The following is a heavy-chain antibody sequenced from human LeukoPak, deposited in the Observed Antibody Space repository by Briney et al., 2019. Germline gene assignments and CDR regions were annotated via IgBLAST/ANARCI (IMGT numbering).Heavy chain of an antibody. Sequence: GGSLRLSYAASGFIFSNAWMNWVRQAPGKGLEWVGRIKSKDDGGTTDYAAPVKGRFTISRDDSKNMLYLQMNSLKTEDTAVYYCTTVSGYSYGHWGQGTLVTVSS. J-gene: IGHJ4*02. CDR1: GFIFSNAW. V-gene: IGHV3-15*01. D-gene: IGHD5-18*01. CDR2: IKSKDDGGTT. CDR3: TTVSGYSYGH.